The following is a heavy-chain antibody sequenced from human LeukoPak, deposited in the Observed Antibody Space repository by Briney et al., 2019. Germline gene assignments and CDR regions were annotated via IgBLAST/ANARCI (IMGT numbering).Heavy chain of an antibody. CDR1: GYTFTGYY. V-gene: IGHV1-2*02. J-gene: IGHJ5*02. CDR3: ASDCGWYGRLFRFDR. D-gene: IGHD6-19*01. Sequence: ASVKVSCKASGYTFTGYYMHWVRQAPGQGLEWMGWINPNSGGTNYAQKFQGRVTMTRDTSSSTAYMELSRLRSDNTAVYYCASDCGWYGRLFRFDRWGQGTLVTVSS. CDR2: INPNSGGT.